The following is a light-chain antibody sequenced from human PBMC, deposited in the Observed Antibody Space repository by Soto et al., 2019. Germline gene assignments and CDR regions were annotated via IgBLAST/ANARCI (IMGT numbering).Light chain of an antibody. CDR3: LQDHNYPRT. J-gene: IGKJ1*01. V-gene: IGKV1-6*01. CDR1: QDIRNE. Sequence: AIQMAQCPSSLSAFVGDRVTITCRASQDIRNELGWYQQKPGKAPKLLIYSASSLQSGVPSRFSGSGSGTHFTLTISSLQPEDFAAYYCLQDHNYPRTFGQGTKVEIK. CDR2: SAS.